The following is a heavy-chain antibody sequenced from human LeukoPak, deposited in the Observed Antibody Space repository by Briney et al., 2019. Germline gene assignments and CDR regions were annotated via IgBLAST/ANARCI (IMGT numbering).Heavy chain of an antibody. CDR1: GGSFSGYY. CDR3: ARYSIAAAGQNWFDP. Sequence: SETLSLTCAVYGGSFSGYYWSWIRQPPGKGLEWIGEINHSGSTNYNPSLKSRVTISVDTSKNQFSLKLSSVTAADTAVYYCARYSIAAAGQNWFDPWGQGTLVTASS. V-gene: IGHV4-34*01. J-gene: IGHJ5*02. D-gene: IGHD6-13*01. CDR2: INHSGST.